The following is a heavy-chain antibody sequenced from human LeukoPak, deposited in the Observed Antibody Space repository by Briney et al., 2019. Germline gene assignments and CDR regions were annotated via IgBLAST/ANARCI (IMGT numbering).Heavy chain of an antibody. CDR3: ARDSPTGARSYYYYGMDV. CDR1: GLTFSGYG. Sequence: GGSLRLSCAASGLTFSGYGMHWVRQAPGKGLEWVAVIWYDGSNKYYADSVKGRFTISRDNSKNTLYLQMNSLRAEDTAVYYCARDSPTGARSYYYYGMDVWGQGTTVTVSS. V-gene: IGHV3-33*01. D-gene: IGHD1-14*01. CDR2: IWYDGSNK. J-gene: IGHJ6*02.